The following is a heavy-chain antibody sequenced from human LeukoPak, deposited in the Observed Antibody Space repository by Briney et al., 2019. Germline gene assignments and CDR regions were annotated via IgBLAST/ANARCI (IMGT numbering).Heavy chain of an antibody. D-gene: IGHD1-26*01. CDR1: GYTFTGYY. CDR2: INPNTGDT. V-gene: IGHV1-2*02. J-gene: IGHJ4*02. Sequence: ASVKVSCKASGYTFTGYYMHWVRQAPGQGLEWMGWINPNTGDTNYAQKFQDRVTMTRDMSISTVYMELSRLRSDDTAVYYCARGVYSGSYSSPDYWGQGTLVTVSS. CDR3: ARGVYSGSYSSPDY.